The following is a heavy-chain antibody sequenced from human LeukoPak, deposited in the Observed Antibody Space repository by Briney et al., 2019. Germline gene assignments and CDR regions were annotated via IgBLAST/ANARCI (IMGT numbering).Heavy chain of an antibody. D-gene: IGHD6-6*01. Sequence: GASVSVSCTASVYTFTVYYMHWVRQAPGQGGGWMGWINPNSGGTNYAQKFQGTVTMTRDTSISTAYMELSRLRSDDTAVYYCARDQGSSGADWGQGTLVTVSS. CDR2: INPNSGGT. V-gene: IGHV1-2*02. J-gene: IGHJ4*02. CDR3: ARDQGSSGAD. CDR1: VYTFTVYY.